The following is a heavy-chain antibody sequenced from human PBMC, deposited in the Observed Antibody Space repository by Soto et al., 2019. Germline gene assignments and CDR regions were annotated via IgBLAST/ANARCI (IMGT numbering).Heavy chain of an antibody. J-gene: IGHJ6*02. CDR1: GYDFTAYD. CDR3: GRGPSPRAPAGGTPYYYAMDV. D-gene: IGHD6-13*01. Sequence: QVQLVQSGAEVKQSGASVKVSCKASGYDFTAYDINWVRQASGQGLEWMGWMNPINGATGSARRFQGRVSMTRNSATGRAYLELTSLRSDDSAVYYCGRGPSPRAPAGGTPYYYAMDVWGQGTTVIVSS. CDR2: MNPINGAT. V-gene: IGHV1-8*02.